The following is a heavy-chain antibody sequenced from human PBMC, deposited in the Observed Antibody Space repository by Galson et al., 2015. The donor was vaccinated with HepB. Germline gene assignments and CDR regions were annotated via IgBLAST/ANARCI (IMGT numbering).Heavy chain of an antibody. Sequence: SLRLSCAASGFTFSSYSMNWVRQAPGKGLEWVSSISSSSSYIYYADSVKGRFTISRDNAKNSLYLQMNSLRAEDTAVYYCARAPLGRDGYTDDAFDIWGQGTMVTVSS. CDR3: ARAPLGRDGYTDDAFDI. CDR1: GFTFSSYS. J-gene: IGHJ3*02. CDR2: ISSSSSYI. D-gene: IGHD5-24*01. V-gene: IGHV3-21*01.